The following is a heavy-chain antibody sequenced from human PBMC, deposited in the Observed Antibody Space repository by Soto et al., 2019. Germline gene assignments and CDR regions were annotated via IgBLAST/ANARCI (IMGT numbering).Heavy chain of an antibody. CDR2: ICYDGRT. Sequence: XTPALPCTVSGGSLSTYDWSWIRQPPGKGLELIGFICYDGRTNFNPSLKSGVSIFVDKSKNQLSLKLNSLTAADTDVDFFARGEPYYYDTSGFEYTAYFDLWGRGIPGTVSS. CDR3: ARGEPYYYDTSGFEYTAYFDL. D-gene: IGHD3-22*01. V-gene: IGHV4-59*12. J-gene: IGHJ4*02. CDR1: GGSLSTYD.